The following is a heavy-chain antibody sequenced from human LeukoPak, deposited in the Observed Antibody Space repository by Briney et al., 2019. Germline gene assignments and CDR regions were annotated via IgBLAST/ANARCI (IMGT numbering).Heavy chain of an antibody. Sequence: SETLSLTCTVSGGSISSYYWSWIRQPPGKGLEWIGYIYYSGSTNYNPSLKSRVTISVDTSKNQFSLKLSSVTAASTAVYYCARGTDILTGDNWFDPWGQGTLVTVSS. V-gene: IGHV4-59*01. CDR3: ARGTDILTGDNWFDP. CDR2: IYYSGST. CDR1: GGSISSYY. J-gene: IGHJ5*02. D-gene: IGHD3-9*01.